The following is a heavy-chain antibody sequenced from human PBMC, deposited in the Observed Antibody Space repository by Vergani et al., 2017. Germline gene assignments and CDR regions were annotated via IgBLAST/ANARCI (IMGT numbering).Heavy chain of an antibody. CDR1: GFTFSSYS. CDR2: ISSSSSYI. V-gene: IGHV3-21*01. Sequence: EVQLVESGGGLVKPGGSLRLSCAASGFTFSSYSMNWVRQAPGKGLEWVSSISSSSSYIYYADSVKGRFTISRDNAKNSRYLQMNSLRAEDTAVYYCARDQGNRYFDWLNAFDIWGQGTMVTVCS. D-gene: IGHD3-9*01. CDR3: ARDQGNRYFDWLNAFDI. J-gene: IGHJ3*02.